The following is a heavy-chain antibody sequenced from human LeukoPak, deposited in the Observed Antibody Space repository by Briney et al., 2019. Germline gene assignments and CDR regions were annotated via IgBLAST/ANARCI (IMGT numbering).Heavy chain of an antibody. V-gene: IGHV3-9*01. CDR3: ARDTHVLRFLDYYYYMDV. Sequence: PGRSLRLSCAASGFTFDDYAMHWARQAPGKGLEWVSGISWSSGSTAYADSVKGRFTISRDNAKNSLYLQMNSLRAEDTAVYYCARDTHVLRFLDYYYYMDVWGKGTTVTVSS. CDR1: GFTFDDYA. D-gene: IGHD3-3*01. J-gene: IGHJ6*03. CDR2: ISWSSGST.